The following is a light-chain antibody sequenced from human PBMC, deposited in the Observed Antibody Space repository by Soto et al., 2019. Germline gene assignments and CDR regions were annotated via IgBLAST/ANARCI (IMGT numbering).Light chain of an antibody. CDR3: SSYSISTAYL. CDR1: SSDVGAYNY. J-gene: IGLJ1*01. V-gene: IGLV2-14*01. Sequence: QSALTQPASVSGSPGQSITISCTGTSSDVGAYNYVSWYQQHPGKAPKLMIYEVRNRPSGVSDRFSGSRSGNTASLTISGLQAEDEADYFCSSYSISTAYLFGTGTKLTVL. CDR2: EVR.